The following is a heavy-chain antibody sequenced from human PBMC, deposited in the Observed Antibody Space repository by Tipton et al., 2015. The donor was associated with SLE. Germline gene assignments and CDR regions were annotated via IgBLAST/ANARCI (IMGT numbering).Heavy chain of an antibody. CDR2: ISRSGNSI. V-gene: IGHV3-11*01. D-gene: IGHD1-26*01. J-gene: IGHJ2*01. Sequence: SLRLSCAASGFTFRDYYMSWIRQAPGKGLEWVSYISRSGNSIYYADSVKGRFTISRDNAKHLLYLQMNSLRAEDTAVYYCARGLEVGATGCFDLWGRGTLVTVSS. CDR3: ARGLEVGATGCFDL. CDR1: GFTFRDYY.